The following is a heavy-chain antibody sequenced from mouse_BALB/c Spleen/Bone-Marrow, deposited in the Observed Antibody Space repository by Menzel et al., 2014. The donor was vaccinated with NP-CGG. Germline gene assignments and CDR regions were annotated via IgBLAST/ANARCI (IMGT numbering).Heavy chain of an antibody. D-gene: IGHD2-4*01. CDR1: GYSFTSYY. CDR2: IDPFNGGT. Sequence: VHLQQPGPELMKPGASVKISCKASGYSFTSYYMHWVKQSHGKSLEWIGYIDPFNGGTSYNQKFKGKATLTVDKSSSTAYMHLSSLSSEDSAVYYCAGSTMISAWFAYWGQGTLVTVSA. V-gene: IGHV1S135*01. CDR3: AGSTMISAWFAY. J-gene: IGHJ3*01.